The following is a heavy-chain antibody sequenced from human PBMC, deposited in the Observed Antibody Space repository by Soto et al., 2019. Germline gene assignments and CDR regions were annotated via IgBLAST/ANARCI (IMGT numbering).Heavy chain of an antibody. CDR1: GGSIDNFY. Sequence: SETLSLTCTVSGGSIDNFYWSWIRQPPGKGLEWVGYIYYTGSANYNPSVKGRVALSLDKSKSQFSLRLRSVTAADTAVYYCAREARGPARLFDSWGQGTLVTVSS. D-gene: IGHD6-6*01. CDR2: IYYTGSA. J-gene: IGHJ4*02. CDR3: AREARGPARLFDS. V-gene: IGHV4-59*01.